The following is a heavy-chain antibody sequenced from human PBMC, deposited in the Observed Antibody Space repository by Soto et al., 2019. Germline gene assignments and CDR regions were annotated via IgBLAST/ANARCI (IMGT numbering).Heavy chain of an antibody. J-gene: IGHJ5*02. D-gene: IGHD2-8*02. CDR2: ISDSGGSP. Sequence: VQLLESGGGLVQPGGSLRLSCAASGFTFSSYAMNWVPQTPGEGLEWVSGISDSGGSPYYADSVKGRFTISRNNSKNTLYLQMDSLRAEDTGVYYCARYALGLSPWWYNWFDRWGQGTLVSVSS. CDR3: ARYALGLSPWWYNWFDR. V-gene: IGHV3-23*01. CDR1: GFTFSSYA.